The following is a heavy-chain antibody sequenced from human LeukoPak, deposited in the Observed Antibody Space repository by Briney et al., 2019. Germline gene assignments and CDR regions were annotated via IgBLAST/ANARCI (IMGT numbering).Heavy chain of an antibody. Sequence: GGSLRLSCAASGFTFSIYAMSWVRQAPGKGLEWVSAISGSGGTAYYADSVKGRFTISRDQANNTLYLQMNTLRDEDTAVYYCARGPRYSFYWGQGTLVSVSS. D-gene: IGHD6-13*01. V-gene: IGHV3-23*01. CDR1: GFTFSIYA. CDR3: ARGPRYSFY. CDR2: ISGSGGTA. J-gene: IGHJ4*02.